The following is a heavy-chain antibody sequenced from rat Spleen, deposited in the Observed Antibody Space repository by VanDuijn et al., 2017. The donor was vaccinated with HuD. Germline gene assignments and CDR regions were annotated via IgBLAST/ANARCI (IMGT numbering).Heavy chain of an antibody. V-gene: IGHV3-3*01. CDR1: DYSITTNY. J-gene: IGHJ4*01. CDR3: ARGVMDA. CDR2: IKSAGST. Sequence: EVQLQESGPGLVKPSQSLSLTCSVTDYSITTNYWGWIRKFPGNKLEWMGNIKSAGSTNYNPSLKSRISITRDTSKNQFFLQVNSVTTEDTATYYCARGVMDAWGQGASVTVSS.